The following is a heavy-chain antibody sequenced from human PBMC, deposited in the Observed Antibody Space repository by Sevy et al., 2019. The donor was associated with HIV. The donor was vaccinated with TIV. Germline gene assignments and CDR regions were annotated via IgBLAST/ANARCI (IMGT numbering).Heavy chain of an antibody. CDR3: AREGCTKPHDY. V-gene: IGHV3-23*01. J-gene: IGHJ4*02. D-gene: IGHD2-8*01. Sequence: GGSLRLSCMTSGFTFTRYTMTWVRQAPGKGLGGVSHFCFGDGKMYYADSVKGRFTFSRDISKNTVYLQMNSLRADDTAVYYCAREGCTKPHDYWGQGTLVTVSS. CDR1: GFTFTRYT. CDR2: FCFGDGKM.